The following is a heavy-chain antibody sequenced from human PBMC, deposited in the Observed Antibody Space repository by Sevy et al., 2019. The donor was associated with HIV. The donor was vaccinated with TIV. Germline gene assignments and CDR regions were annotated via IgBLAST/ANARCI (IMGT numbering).Heavy chain of an antibody. CDR3: AREGCTQPHDY. CDR2: FCFGGSKI. D-gene: IGHD2-8*01. Sequence: GGSLRLSCAASGVTFSIYTMSWVRQAPGKGLEWVATFCFGGSKIYYADSVKRRFTISRHNSRNTVYLQMNSLRADDTAVYYCAREGCTQPHDYWGQGTLVTVSS. V-gene: IGHV3-23*01. CDR1: GVTFSIYT. J-gene: IGHJ4*02.